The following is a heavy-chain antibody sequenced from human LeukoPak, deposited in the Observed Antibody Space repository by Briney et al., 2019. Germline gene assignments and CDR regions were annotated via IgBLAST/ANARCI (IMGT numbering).Heavy chain of an antibody. V-gene: IGHV3-7*01. CDR1: GFTFSSYW. CDR3: ARVDGAGYNSRGYFDY. CDR2: IKTDGSLT. J-gene: IGHJ4*02. Sequence: GGSLRLSCVASGFTFSSYWMTWVRQAPGKGLEWVANIKTDGSLTYYVDSVKGRFTISRDNAKNSLYLQMNSLRAEDTAVYYCARVDGAGYNSRGYFDYWGQGTLVTVSS. D-gene: IGHD5-24*01.